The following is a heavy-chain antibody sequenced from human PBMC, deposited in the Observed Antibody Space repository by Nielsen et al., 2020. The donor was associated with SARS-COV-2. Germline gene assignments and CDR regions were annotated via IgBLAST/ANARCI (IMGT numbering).Heavy chain of an antibody. CDR2: MYYSGSA. J-gene: IGHJ4*02. V-gene: IGHV4-59*01. CDR3: ARGAGASSGPLDY. Sequence: SETLSLTCTVSGDPIGTYYWTWIRQPPGKGLDWIGYMYYSGSAKYKSSLKSRVTISLDTSKNQISLRLTSVTAADTAVYFCARGAGASSGPLDYWGQGALVTVSS. D-gene: IGHD6-19*01. CDR1: GDPIGTYY.